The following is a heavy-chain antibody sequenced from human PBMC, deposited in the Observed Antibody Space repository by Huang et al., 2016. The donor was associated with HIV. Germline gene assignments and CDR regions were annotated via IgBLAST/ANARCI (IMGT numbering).Heavy chain of an antibody. CDR3: ARARGFLYDSTGYYSRYYFDS. D-gene: IGHD3-22*01. Sequence: QVQLVQSGAEVKKTGASVKVSCKASGFTFNNYDFNWVRQASGQGLGWMGGMTPKMGNTGYAQKCQGRVTITRNTSITTAYMELRSLRSEDTAVYYCARARGFLYDSTGYYSRYYFDSWGQGTLVTISS. V-gene: IGHV1-8*03. CDR2: MTPKMGNT. CDR1: GFTFNNYD. J-gene: IGHJ4*02.